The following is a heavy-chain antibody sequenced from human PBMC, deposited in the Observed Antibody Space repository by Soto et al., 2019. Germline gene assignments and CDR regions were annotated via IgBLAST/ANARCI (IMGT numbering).Heavy chain of an antibody. J-gene: IGHJ4*02. CDR2: ISSSSSYI. CDR3: GTSPGYSYGYFSCY. D-gene: IGHD5-18*01. Sequence: EVQLVESGGGLVKPGGSLRLSCAASGFTFSSYSMNWVRQAPGKGLEWVASISSSSSYIYYADSVKGRFTISRENAKNSLYLKMNSLRAEDTAVYYCGTSPGYSYGYFSCYWGQGTLVTVSS. CDR1: GFTFSSYS. V-gene: IGHV3-21*01.